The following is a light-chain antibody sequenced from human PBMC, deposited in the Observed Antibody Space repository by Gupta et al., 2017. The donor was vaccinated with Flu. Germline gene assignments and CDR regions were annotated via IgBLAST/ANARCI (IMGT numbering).Light chain of an antibody. J-gene: IGLJ2*01. CDR1: SSNIGAAYD. CDR3: QSYDSSLSRVV. Sequence: QSMLTQPPSVAEAQGQRVTISCTWSSSNIGAAYDVHWYQHLPGTAPKLLTSGKSTRPPGVPDRFSGSKSGTSASLAITGLQAEDEADYYCQSYDSSLSRVVFGGGTKLTVL. V-gene: IGLV1-40*01. CDR2: GKS.